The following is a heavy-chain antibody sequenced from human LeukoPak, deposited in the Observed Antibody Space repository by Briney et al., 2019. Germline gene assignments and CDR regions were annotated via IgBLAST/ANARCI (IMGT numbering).Heavy chain of an antibody. D-gene: IGHD3-10*01. Sequence: SETLSLTCTVSGGSMSSYYWTWIRQPPGEGLEWIGYIYYAGSTHYNPSLKSRVTISIDTSNNQFSLKLTSVTAADTAVYYCARVLWFGDHGGWFDPWGQGTLVTVSS. J-gene: IGHJ5*02. CDR1: GGSMSSYY. CDR2: IYYAGST. V-gene: IGHV4-59*12. CDR3: ARVLWFGDHGGWFDP.